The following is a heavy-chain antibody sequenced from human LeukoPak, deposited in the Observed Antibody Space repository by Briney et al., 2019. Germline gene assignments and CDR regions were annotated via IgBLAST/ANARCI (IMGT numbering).Heavy chain of an antibody. V-gene: IGHV3-74*01. Sequence: GGSLRLSCAVSGFTFSSYWMHWVRQAPGKGLVWVSRIDRDGSRINYADSVKGRFTISRDNGKNTLFLQMNSLRAEDAAVYYCVRGNDYGGPHYWGQGTLVAVSS. CDR3: VRGNDYGGPHY. CDR2: IDRDGSRI. CDR1: GFTFSSYW. D-gene: IGHD4-23*01. J-gene: IGHJ4*02.